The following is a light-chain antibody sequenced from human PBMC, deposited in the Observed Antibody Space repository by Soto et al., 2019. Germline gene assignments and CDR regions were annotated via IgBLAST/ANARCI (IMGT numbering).Light chain of an antibody. CDR3: QQYNTYSVT. V-gene: IGKV1-5*03. J-gene: IGKJ2*01. CDR1: QSISSY. CDR2: KAS. Sequence: DIQMTQSPSILSASVGDRVTITCRASQSISSYLAWYQQKPGKAPKLLIYKASSLESGVPSRFSGSGSGTEFTLTISSLQPDEFATYYCQQYNTYSVTFGQGTKLEIK.